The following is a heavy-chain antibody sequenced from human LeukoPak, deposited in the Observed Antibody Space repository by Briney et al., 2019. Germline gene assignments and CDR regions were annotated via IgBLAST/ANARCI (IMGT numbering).Heavy chain of an antibody. J-gene: IGHJ4*02. Sequence: GASVKVSCKTSGYTFTSYGISWLRQAPGQGLEWMGWISAHKGDTDYAQKFQGRLTVTRDTSTSTVYMELQNLTSDDTAVYYCAEGSYGSGHSGYFDYWGQGTLVTVSS. CDR1: GYTFTSYG. V-gene: IGHV1-18*01. CDR2: ISAHKGDT. D-gene: IGHD5-12*01. CDR3: AEGSYGSGHSGYFDY.